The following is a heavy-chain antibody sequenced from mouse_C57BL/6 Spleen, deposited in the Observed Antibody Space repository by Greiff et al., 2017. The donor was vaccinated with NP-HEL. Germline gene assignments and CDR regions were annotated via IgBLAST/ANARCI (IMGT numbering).Heavy chain of an antibody. CDR3: ARSDYYGSSYDYLDY. Sequence: EVQLQQSGPELVKPGASVKIPCKASGYTFTDYNMDWVKQSHGKSLEWIGDINPNNGGTIYNQKFKGKATLTVDKSSSTAYMELRSLTSEDTAVYYCARSDYYGSSYDYLDYWGQGTTLTVSS. CDR1: GYTFTDYN. J-gene: IGHJ2*01. D-gene: IGHD1-1*01. V-gene: IGHV1-18*01. CDR2: INPNNGGT.